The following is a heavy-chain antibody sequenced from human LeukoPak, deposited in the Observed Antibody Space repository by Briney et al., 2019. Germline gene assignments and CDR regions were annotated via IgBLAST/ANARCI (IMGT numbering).Heavy chain of an antibody. CDR3: ARGSSGYYFDY. Sequence: GGSLRLSCAASGFTLISYYMSWVRQAPGKGLEWVGRSRNKEKSYSTDYAASVKGRFTLSRDDSRNSLYLQMNSLKTEDTAIYYCARGSSGYYFDYWGQGTLVTVSS. J-gene: IGHJ4*02. CDR2: SRNKEKSYST. D-gene: IGHD3-22*01. V-gene: IGHV3-72*01. CDR1: GFTLISYY.